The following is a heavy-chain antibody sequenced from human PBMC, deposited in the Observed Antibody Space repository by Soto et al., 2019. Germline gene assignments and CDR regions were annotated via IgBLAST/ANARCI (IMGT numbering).Heavy chain of an antibody. CDR2: TYYRSKWYN. CDR1: GDTVSSSSAA. J-gene: IGHJ6*02. CDR3: ARGRYSMDV. V-gene: IGHV6-1*01. Sequence: PSETLSLTCAISGDTVSSSSAAWTWIRQSPSRGLEWLGKTYYRSKWYNDYAVSVKGRITINPDTSKNQFSLQLNSVTPEDTAVYYCARGRYSMDVWGQGTTVTVSS.